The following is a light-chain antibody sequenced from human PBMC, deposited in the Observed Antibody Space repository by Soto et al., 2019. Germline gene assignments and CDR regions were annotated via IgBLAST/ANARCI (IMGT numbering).Light chain of an antibody. J-gene: IGKJ5*01. CDR2: KAS. Sequence: DIQMPKSTSTLSGSVVYIFNITFLASQTISSWLAWYQQKPGKAPKLLIYKASTLKSGVPSRFSGSGSGTEFTLTISSLQPDDFATYYCQNYNSYSEAFGQGKRLEIK. CDR1: QTISSW. CDR3: QNYNSYSEA. V-gene: IGKV1-5*03.